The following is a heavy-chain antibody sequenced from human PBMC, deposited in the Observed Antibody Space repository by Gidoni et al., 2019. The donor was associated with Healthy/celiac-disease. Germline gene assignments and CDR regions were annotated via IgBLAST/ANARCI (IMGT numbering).Heavy chain of an antibody. Sequence: DVHLLVSGGGLVQPGGSLRLSCSASGFTFSSYAMSWVRQAPGKGLEWVSAISGSGGSTYYADSVKGRFTISRDNSKNTLYLQMNSLRAEDTAVYYCAKSGYDDVWGSSRSDYWGQGTLVTVSS. CDR1: GFTFSSYA. J-gene: IGHJ4*02. CDR3: AKSGYDDVWGSSRSDY. CDR2: ISGSGGST. V-gene: IGHV3-23*01. D-gene: IGHD3-16*01.